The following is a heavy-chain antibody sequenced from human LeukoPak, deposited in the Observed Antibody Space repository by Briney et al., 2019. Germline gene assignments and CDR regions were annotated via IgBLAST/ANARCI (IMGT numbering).Heavy chain of an antibody. CDR3: ARVGQGASSGWHPPPDY. J-gene: IGHJ4*02. Sequence: GGSLRLSCAASGFTFSNYAMSWVRQAPGKGLEWVSTFSGTGGSTYYADSVKGRFTISRDNSKNTLYLQMGSLRAEDMAVYYCARVGQGASSGWHPPPDYWAREPWSPSPQ. CDR2: FSGTGGST. CDR1: GFTFSNYA. V-gene: IGHV3-23*01. D-gene: IGHD6-19*01.